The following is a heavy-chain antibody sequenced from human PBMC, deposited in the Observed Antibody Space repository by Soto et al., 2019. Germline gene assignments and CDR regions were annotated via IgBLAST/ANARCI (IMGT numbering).Heavy chain of an antibody. D-gene: IGHD3-22*01. V-gene: IGHV1-3*01. J-gene: IGHJ4*02. CDR1: GYTFTSYA. Sequence: ASVKVSCKASGYTFTSYAMHWVRQAPGQRLEWMGWINAGNGNTKYSQKFQGRVTITRDTSASTAYMELSSLRSEDTAVYYCARDYDSSGYSLDYWGQGTLVTVSS. CDR3: ARDYDSSGYSLDY. CDR2: INAGNGNT.